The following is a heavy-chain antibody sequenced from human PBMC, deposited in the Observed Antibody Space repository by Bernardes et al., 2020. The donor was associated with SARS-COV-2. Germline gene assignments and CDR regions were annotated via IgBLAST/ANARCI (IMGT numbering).Heavy chain of an antibody. CDR1: GFTFSSYG. V-gene: IGHV3-30*18. CDR2: ISYDGSNK. D-gene: IGHD5-12*01. CDR3: AKVGIVATIYDYYGMDV. J-gene: IGHJ6*02. Sequence: GRSLRLSCAASGFTFSSYGMHWVRKAPGKGLEWVEVISYDGSNKYYADSVKGRFTISRDNSKNTLYLQMNSLRAEDTAVYYCAKVGIVATIYDYYGMDVWGQGTTVTVSS.